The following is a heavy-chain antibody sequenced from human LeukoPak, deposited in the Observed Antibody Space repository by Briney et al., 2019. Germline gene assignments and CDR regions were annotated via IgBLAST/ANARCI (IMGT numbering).Heavy chain of an antibody. J-gene: IGHJ4*02. CDR3: ARVTAVAGIKIYDY. D-gene: IGHD6-19*01. Sequence: ASVKVSCKASGYTFTNHDIDWVRQAAGQGLEWMGWMNANSGNTGYAQKFQGRVTITRDTSASTAYMELSSLRSEDTAVYYCARVTAVAGIKIYDYWGQGTLVTVSS. CDR2: MNANSGNT. CDR1: GYTFTNHD. V-gene: IGHV1-8*03.